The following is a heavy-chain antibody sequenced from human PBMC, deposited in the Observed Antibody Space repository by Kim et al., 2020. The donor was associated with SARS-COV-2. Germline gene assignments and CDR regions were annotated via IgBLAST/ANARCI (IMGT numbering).Heavy chain of an antibody. CDR2: ISSLSSNA. V-gene: IGHV3-11*06. J-gene: IGHJ3*01. Sequence: GGSLRLSCTASGFNFIEYYMTWIRQAPGKGLEWVSHISSLSSNAYSADSVKGRFTISRDNAKSSVFLQMNNLTPEDTGVYYCARGRGWTRDSFDALG. CDR1: GFNFIEYY. CDR3: ARGRGWTRDSFDA. D-gene: IGHD3-10*01.